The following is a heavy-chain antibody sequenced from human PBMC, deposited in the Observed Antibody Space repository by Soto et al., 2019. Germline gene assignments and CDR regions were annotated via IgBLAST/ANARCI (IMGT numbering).Heavy chain of an antibody. Sequence: EVQLVESGGGLVQPGGSLRLSCAASGFTVSSNYMSWVRQAPGKGLEWVSVIYSGGSTYYADSVKGRFTISRDNSKNTLYLQMNSLRAEDTAVYYCASHRSSSSDAFDIWGQGTMVTVSS. J-gene: IGHJ3*02. CDR3: ASHRSSSSDAFDI. D-gene: IGHD6-6*01. CDR2: IYSGGST. CDR1: GFTVSSNY. V-gene: IGHV3-66*04.